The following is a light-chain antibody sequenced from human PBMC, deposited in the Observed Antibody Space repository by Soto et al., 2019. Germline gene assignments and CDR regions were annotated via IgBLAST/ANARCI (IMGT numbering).Light chain of an antibody. V-gene: IGKV3-11*01. CDR2: DAS. CDR1: QSVSHA. Sequence: EVVLTQSPATLSLSPGDRATLSCRASQSVSHALAWYQQKPGQAPSLLIHDASSRATGIPARFSGSGSETDFTLTISSLEPEDFAVYYCQQRCSWPPSITFGQGTRLEIK. CDR3: QQRCSWPPSIT. J-gene: IGKJ5*01.